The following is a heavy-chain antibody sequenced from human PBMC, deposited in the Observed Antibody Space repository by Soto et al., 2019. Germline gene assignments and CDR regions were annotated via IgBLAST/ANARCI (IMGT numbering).Heavy chain of an antibody. CDR2: ISSSSNK. CDR1: GFTFSSYS. D-gene: IGHD4-4*01. V-gene: IGHV3-48*01. J-gene: IGHJ6*02. Sequence: GGSLRLSCAASGFTFSSYSMNWVRQAPGKGLEWVSYISSSSNKYYADSVKGRFTISRDNSKNTLYLQMNSLRAEDTAVYYCAKDESYSNYDLGWATYYYYGMDVWGQGTTVTVSS. CDR3: AKDESYSNYDLGWATYYYYGMDV.